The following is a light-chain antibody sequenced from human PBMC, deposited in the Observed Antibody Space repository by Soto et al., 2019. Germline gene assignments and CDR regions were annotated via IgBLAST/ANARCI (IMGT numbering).Light chain of an antibody. CDR3: SSYTSSSPVHVI. CDR2: DVT. V-gene: IGLV2-14*03. J-gene: IGLJ2*01. CDR1: SSDVGGYNF. Sequence: QSVLTQPASVSGSPGQSITISCTGTSSDVGGYNFVSWYQYHPGKAPKLIIYDVTNRPSGVSNRFSGSKSGNTASLTISGLQAEDEADYYCSSYTSSSPVHVIFGGGTKVTVL.